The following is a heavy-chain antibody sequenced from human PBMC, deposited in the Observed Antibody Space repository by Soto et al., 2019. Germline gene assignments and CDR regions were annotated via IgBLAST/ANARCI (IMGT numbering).Heavy chain of an antibody. V-gene: IGHV1-18*01. CDR3: ASATSRAVSCKET. D-gene: IGHD6-19*01. CDR1: GDTVTKYG. CDR2: ISFYNGHT. Sequence: QVQLVQSGGEVKKPGASVKVSCKASGDTVTKYGISWVRQAPGQGLEWLGWISFYNGHTSYALKFQDRITFTTDTSTSTASMELRSLTSDDTAVYYCASATSRAVSCKETWGHGTLVTVSS. J-gene: IGHJ4*01.